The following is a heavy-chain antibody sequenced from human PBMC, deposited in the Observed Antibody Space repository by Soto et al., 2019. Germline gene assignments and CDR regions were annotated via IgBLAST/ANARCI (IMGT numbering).Heavy chain of an antibody. D-gene: IGHD2-21*01. CDR1: GYTFTSYG. CDR2: ISPNHGIT. V-gene: IGHV1-18*01. Sequence: ASVKVSCKASGYTFTSYGISWVRQAPGQGLEWMGRISPNHGITNYAQKLQGRVTITADTSTSTAYMELSSLRSEDTAVYYCARYIPGVRYSGMDVWXQGTTVTVSS. CDR3: ARYIPGVRYSGMDV. J-gene: IGHJ6*02.